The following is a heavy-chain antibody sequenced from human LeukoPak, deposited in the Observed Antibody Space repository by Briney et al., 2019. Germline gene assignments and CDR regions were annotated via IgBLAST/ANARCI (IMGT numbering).Heavy chain of an antibody. V-gene: IGHV3-23*01. J-gene: IGHJ4*02. D-gene: IGHD3-22*01. CDR2: ISGSGGGT. Sequence: GGPLRLSCAVSGITLSNYGMSWVRQAPGKGLEWVAGISGSGGGTNYADSVKGRFTISRDNPRNALYLQMNSLRAEDTAVYFCAERGVVIRVILVGFHREAYYFDSWGQGALVTVSS. CDR1: GITLSNYG. CDR3: AERGVVIRVILVGFHREAYYFDS.